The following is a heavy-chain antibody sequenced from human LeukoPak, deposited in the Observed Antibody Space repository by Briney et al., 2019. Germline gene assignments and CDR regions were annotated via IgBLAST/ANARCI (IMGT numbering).Heavy chain of an antibody. J-gene: IGHJ3*02. CDR2: IIPIFGTA. V-gene: IGHV1-69*05. CDR1: GGTFSSYA. Sequence: GSSVKVSCKASGGTFSSYAISWVRQAPGQGLEWMGGIIPIFGTANYAQKSQGRVAITTDESTSTAYMELSSLRSEDTAVYYCARSGDDSSSNHRAFDIWGQGTMVTVSS. D-gene: IGHD6-6*01. CDR3: ARSGDDSSSNHRAFDI.